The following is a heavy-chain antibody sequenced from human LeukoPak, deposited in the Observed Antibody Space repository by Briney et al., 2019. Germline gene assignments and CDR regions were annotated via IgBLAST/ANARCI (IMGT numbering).Heavy chain of an antibody. D-gene: IGHD2-15*01. V-gene: IGHV3-23*01. Sequence: PGGSLRLSCAASGFTFSSHAMSWVRQGPGRGLEWVSVISASGSSTDYADSVKGRFTISRDISKNTLYLQMNSLRAEDTAVYYCAKDCGSCYSVYPFDYWGQGTLVTVSS. CDR1: GFTFSSHA. CDR2: ISASGSST. J-gene: IGHJ4*02. CDR3: AKDCGSCYSVYPFDY.